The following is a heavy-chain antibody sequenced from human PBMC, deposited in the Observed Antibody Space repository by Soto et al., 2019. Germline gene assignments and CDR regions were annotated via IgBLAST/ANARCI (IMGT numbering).Heavy chain of an antibody. V-gene: IGHV1-18*01. CDR2: INPYNGNT. Sequence: QVQLVQSGVEVKKPGASIKVSCKASGYTFTSYGFSWVRQAPGQGLEWMGWINPYNGNTNYARSLQGRVTMATDTSTSTAYMELRSLTSDDTAVYYCARGGASTGGMDVWGQGTTVTVSS. CDR3: ARGGASTGGMDV. J-gene: IGHJ6*02. D-gene: IGHD1-26*01. CDR1: GYTFTSYG.